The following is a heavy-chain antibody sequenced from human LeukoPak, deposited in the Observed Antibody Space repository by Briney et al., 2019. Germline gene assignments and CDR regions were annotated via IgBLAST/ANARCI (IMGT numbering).Heavy chain of an antibody. CDR3: ARETYSSSLLN. Sequence: ASVKVSCKASGYTFTSYYMHWVRQAPGQGLEWMGIINPSGGSTSYAQKFQSRVTMTRDMSTSTVYMELSSLRSEDMAVYYCARETYSSSLLNWGQGTLVTVSS. CDR2: INPSGGST. D-gene: IGHD6-6*01. V-gene: IGHV1-46*01. CDR1: GYTFTSYY. J-gene: IGHJ4*02.